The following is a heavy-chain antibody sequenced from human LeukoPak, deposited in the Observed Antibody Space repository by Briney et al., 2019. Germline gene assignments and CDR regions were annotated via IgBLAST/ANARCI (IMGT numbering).Heavy chain of an antibody. J-gene: IGHJ6*03. CDR2: IKSQTHGETT. V-gene: IGHV3-15*01. CDR1: GFTFSDAW. CDR3: TTDPYYYYYMDV. Sequence: GGSLRLSCAASGFTFSDAWMSWVRQAPGKGLEWVGRIKSQTHGETTDYAAPVKGRFTISRDDSKNTLYLQMNSLKTEDTAVYYCTTDPYYYYYMDVWGKGTPVTVSS.